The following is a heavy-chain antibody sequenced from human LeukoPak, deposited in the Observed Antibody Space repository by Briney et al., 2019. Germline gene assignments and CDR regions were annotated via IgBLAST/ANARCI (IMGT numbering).Heavy chain of an antibody. CDR1: GYTFTSYG. Sequence: GGSVSVSCKAFGYTFTSYGINWVRQAPGQGVEWRGFISCSSGNTRYSQKIQGRVTLTTDTSTRTAYMELRSLGSDDTAVYYCARGTVSGNDYYYMDVWGKGTTVTVSS. CDR3: ARGTVSGNDYYYMDV. CDR2: ISCSSGNT. V-gene: IGHV1-18*01. D-gene: IGHD4-11*01. J-gene: IGHJ6*03.